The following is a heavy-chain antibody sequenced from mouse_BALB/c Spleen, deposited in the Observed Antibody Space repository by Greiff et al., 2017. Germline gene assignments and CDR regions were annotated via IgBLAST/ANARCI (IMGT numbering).Heavy chain of an antibody. CDR3: ARGREGLRFAY. CDR2: INSNGGST. Sequence: EVKLMESGGGLVQPGGSLKLSCAASGFTFSSYGMSWVRQTPDKRLELVATINSNGGSTYYPDSVKGRFTISRDNAKNTLYLQMSSLKSEDTAMYYCARGREGLRFAYWGQGTLVTVSA. V-gene: IGHV5-6-3*01. D-gene: IGHD6-1*01. J-gene: IGHJ3*01. CDR1: GFTFSSYG.